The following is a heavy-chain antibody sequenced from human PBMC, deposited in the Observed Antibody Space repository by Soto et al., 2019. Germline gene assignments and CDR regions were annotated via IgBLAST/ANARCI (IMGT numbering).Heavy chain of an antibody. J-gene: IGHJ6*03. D-gene: IGHD3-10*01. CDR3: ARGPYGSGSTWKTYYYYMDV. CDR2: INHSGST. Sequence: SETLSLTCAVYGGSFSGYYWSWTRQPPGKGLEWIGEINHSGSTNYNPSLKSRVTISVDTSKNQFSLKLSSVTAADTAVYYCARGPYGSGSTWKTYYYYMDVWGKGTTVTVS. CDR1: GGSFSGYY. V-gene: IGHV4-34*01.